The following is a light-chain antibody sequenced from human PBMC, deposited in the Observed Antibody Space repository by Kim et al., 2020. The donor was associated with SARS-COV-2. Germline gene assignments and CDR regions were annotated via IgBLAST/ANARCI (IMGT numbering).Light chain of an antibody. CDR3: QAWDSSTGV. V-gene: IGLV3-1*01. CDR2: QDS. CDR1: KLGDKY. Sequence: SPRQTASITCSGDKLGDKYACWYQQKPGQSPVLVIYQDSKRPSGIPERFSGSNSGNTATLTISGTQAMDEADYYCQAWDSSTGVFGGGTQLTVL. J-gene: IGLJ2*01.